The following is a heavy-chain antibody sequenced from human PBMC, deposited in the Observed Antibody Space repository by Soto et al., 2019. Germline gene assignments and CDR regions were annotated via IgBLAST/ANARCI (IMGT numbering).Heavy chain of an antibody. J-gene: IGHJ5*02. CDR1: SGSISSADYY. D-gene: IGHD1-26*01. V-gene: IGHV4-30-4*01. CDR2: IYYTGSA. Sequence: VQLQESGPGLVKPSQTLSLTCTVSSGSISSADYYWSWISQPPWKGLEWIGYIYYTGSAYYNPSRKSRVTMSVDTSKNQFSLKVTSVTAADTAVYYCASGGSSNWFDPWGQGTLVTVSS. CDR3: ASGGSSNWFDP.